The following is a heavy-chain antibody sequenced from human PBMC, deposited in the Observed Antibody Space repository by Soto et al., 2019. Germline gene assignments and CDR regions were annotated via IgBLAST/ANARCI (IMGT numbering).Heavy chain of an antibody. CDR2: ISDRGDAT. D-gene: IGHD1-1*01. V-gene: IGHV3-23*01. CDR1: GSTFSSDD. CDR3: AKGIIGTTGLDY. J-gene: IGHJ4*02. Sequence: PGGSLRLSCVVSGSTFSSDDMSWFGQAPGKGLEWVSSISDRGDATYYADSVKGRFTISRDNSKNTLYLQMSSLRAEDTAVYYCAKGIIGTTGLDYWGQGTLVTVSS.